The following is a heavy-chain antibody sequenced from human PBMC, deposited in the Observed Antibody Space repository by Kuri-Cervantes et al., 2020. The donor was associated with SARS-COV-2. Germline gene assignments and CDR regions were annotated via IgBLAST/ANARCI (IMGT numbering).Heavy chain of an antibody. D-gene: IGHD3-9*01. J-gene: IGHJ4*02. CDR3: AKGGEDILTGYFIGIDY. Sequence: GESLKISCAASGFTFSSYWMSWVRQAPGKGLEWVANIKQDGSEKYYVDSVKGRFTISRDNAKNSLYLQMNSLRTEDTALYYCAKGGEDILTGYFIGIDYWGQGTLVTVSS. CDR1: GFTFSSYW. V-gene: IGHV3-7*03. CDR2: IKQDGSEK.